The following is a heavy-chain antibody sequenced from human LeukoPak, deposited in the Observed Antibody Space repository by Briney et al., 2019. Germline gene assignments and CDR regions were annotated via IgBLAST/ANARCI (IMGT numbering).Heavy chain of an antibody. CDR2: IYHSGST. V-gene: IGHV4-4*02. Sequence: SETLSLTCAVSGGSISSSNWWSWVRQPPGKGLEWIGEIYHSGSTNYNPSLKSRVTISVDKSRNQFSLKLSSVTAADTAVYYCARGSFGDILTGYYTSFAFDIWGQGTMVTVSS. CDR1: GGSISSSNW. D-gene: IGHD3-9*01. J-gene: IGHJ3*02. CDR3: ARGSFGDILTGYYTSFAFDI.